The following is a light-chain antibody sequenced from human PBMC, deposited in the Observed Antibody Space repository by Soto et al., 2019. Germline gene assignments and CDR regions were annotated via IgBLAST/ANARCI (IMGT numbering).Light chain of an antibody. CDR3: HQYNNWPPWT. V-gene: IGKV3-15*01. Sequence: DRVMTQSPGTLCVSAGERATLSCRASQSVSSNLAWYQQKPGQAPRLLIYGASTRATGIPARFSGSGSGTEFTLTIRSLQSEDYAVYYCHQYNNWPPWTFGQGTKVDIK. CDR2: GAS. CDR1: QSVSSN. J-gene: IGKJ1*01.